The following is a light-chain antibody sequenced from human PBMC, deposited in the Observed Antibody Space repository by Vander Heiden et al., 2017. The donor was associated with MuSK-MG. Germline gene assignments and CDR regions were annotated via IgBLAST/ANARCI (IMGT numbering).Light chain of an antibody. Sequence: EIVLTQSPATMSLSPGERATLSCRASQSASSYLAWYQQKPGQAPRLLIYDASNRATGIPARFSGSGSGTDFTLTISSLEPEDFAVYYCQQRSNWPPWTFGQGTKVEIK. J-gene: IGKJ1*01. CDR3: QQRSNWPPWT. V-gene: IGKV3-11*01. CDR1: QSASSY. CDR2: DAS.